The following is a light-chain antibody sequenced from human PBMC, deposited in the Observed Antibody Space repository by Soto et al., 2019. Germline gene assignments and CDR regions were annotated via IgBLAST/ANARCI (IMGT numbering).Light chain of an antibody. J-gene: IGKJ1*01. Sequence: ETVLTQFPTTLSVSPGERATLSFRSSQYISANLAWYQQKPGQPPRLLIYGASTRATGVPARFSGSGSGTDFTLTISSLQSEDFAVYYCQDYNKWPPWTFGQGTKVDIK. CDR2: GAS. V-gene: IGKV3-15*01. CDR1: QYISAN. CDR3: QDYNKWPPWT.